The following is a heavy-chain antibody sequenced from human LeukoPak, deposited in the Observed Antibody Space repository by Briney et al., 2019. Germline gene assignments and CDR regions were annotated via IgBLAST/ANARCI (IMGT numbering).Heavy chain of an antibody. Sequence: PSETLSLTCAVYGGSFSGYYWSWIRQPPGKGLEWIGEINHSGSTNYNPSLKSRVTISVDTSKNQFSLKVSSVTAADTAVYYCARHSFYNYYDRNYWGQGTLVTVSS. J-gene: IGHJ4*02. V-gene: IGHV4-34*01. D-gene: IGHD3-22*01. CDR2: INHSGST. CDR1: GGSFSGYY. CDR3: ARHSFYNYYDRNY.